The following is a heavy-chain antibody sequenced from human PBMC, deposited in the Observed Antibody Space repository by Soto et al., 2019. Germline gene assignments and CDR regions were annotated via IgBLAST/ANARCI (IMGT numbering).Heavy chain of an antibody. CDR3: ASSVDPGDFDY. V-gene: IGHV4-34*01. J-gene: IGHJ4*02. CDR1: GGSFSGYY. CDR2: INHSGST. Sequence: LSLPCSVYGGSFSGYYCSWIRQPPGKGLEWIGEINHSGSTNYNPSLKSRVTISVDTSKNQFSLKLSSVTAADTAVYYCASSVDPGDFDYWGQGTLVTVSS.